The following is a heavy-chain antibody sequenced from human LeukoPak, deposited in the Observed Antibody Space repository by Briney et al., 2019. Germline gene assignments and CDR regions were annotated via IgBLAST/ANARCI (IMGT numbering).Heavy chain of an antibody. V-gene: IGHV3-21*01. CDR3: ARALHYDSSAGRVDY. CDR1: GFTFSSYS. CDR2: ISSSSSYI. Sequence: GGSLRLSCAASGFTFSSYSMIWVRQAPGKGLEWVSSISSSSSYIYYADSVKGRFTISRDNAKNSLYLQMNSLRAEDTAVYYCARALHYDSSAGRVDYWGQGTLVTVSS. J-gene: IGHJ4*02. D-gene: IGHD3-22*01.